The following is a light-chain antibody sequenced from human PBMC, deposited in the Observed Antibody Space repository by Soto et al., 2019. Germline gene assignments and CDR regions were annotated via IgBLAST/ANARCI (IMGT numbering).Light chain of an antibody. CDR2: GAS. Sequence: EIVLTQSPGTLSLSPGERTTLSCRASQSITSSYLAWHQQKPGQAPRLLIYGASTRATGIPDRFSGSGSGTDFTLTISRLEPEDFAVYYCQQYCSSPWTFGQGTKVEIK. CDR1: QSITSSY. J-gene: IGKJ1*01. CDR3: QQYCSSPWT. V-gene: IGKV3-20*01.